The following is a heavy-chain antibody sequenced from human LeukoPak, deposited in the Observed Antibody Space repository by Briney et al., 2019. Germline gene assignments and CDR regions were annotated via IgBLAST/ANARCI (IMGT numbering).Heavy chain of an antibody. D-gene: IGHD1-20*01. CDR3: ARISNWYGY. J-gene: IGHJ4*02. V-gene: IGHV7-4-1*02. CDR2: INTKTGNP. Sequence: ASVKVSCKASGYTFTSYGISWVRQAPGQGLEWMGWINTKTGNPTYAQGFTGRFVFSLDTSVSTAYLQISSLKAEDTAMYYCARISNWYGYWGQGTLVTVSS. CDR1: GYTFTSYG.